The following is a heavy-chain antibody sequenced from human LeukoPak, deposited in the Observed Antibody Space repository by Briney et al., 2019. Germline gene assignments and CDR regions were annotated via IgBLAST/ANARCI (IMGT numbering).Heavy chain of an antibody. J-gene: IGHJ4*02. Sequence: PGGSLRLSCAASGFTFSNYSMNWVRQAPGKGLEWVSYIIRSSSTIYYADSVKGRFTISRDNSKNTLYLQMNSLRAEDTAVYYCAKAGAVVVVAAKYFDYWGQGTLVTVSS. CDR1: GFTFSNYS. CDR2: IIRSSSTI. V-gene: IGHV3-48*01. D-gene: IGHD2-15*01. CDR3: AKAGAVVVVAAKYFDY.